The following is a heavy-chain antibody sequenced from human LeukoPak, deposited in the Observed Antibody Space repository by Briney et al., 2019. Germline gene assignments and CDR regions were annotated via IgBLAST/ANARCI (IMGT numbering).Heavy chain of an antibody. D-gene: IGHD1/OR15-1a*01. CDR3: ATGMENTLYYYMDF. V-gene: IGHV1-69*05. Sequence: SVKVSCKTSGGTLTYYALSWVQQAPGQGLEWLGGIMPLFGSAKYAQKFQGRVTITTDDSRSTAYMELRSLQSEDTVVYYCATGMENTLYYYMDFWGKGTSVTVSS. CDR2: IMPLFGSA. J-gene: IGHJ6*03. CDR1: GGTLTYYA.